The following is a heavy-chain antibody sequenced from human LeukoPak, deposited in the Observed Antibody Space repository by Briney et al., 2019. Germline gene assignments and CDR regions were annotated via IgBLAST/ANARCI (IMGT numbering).Heavy chain of an antibody. CDR1: EFTFSSYW. J-gene: IGHJ4*02. CDR2: INSDGSST. V-gene: IGHV3-74*01. CDR3: ARGKYSSPSSVDY. Sequence: PGGSLRLSCAASEFTFSSYWMHWARQAPGKGLVWVSRINSDGSSTSYADSVKGRFTISRDNAKNTLYLQMNSLRAEDTAMYYCARGKYSSPSSVDYWGQGTLVTVSS. D-gene: IGHD6-6*01.